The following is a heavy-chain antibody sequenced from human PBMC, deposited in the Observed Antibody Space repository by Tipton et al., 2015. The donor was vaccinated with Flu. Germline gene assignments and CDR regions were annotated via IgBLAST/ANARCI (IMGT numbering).Heavy chain of an antibody. J-gene: IGHJ6*02. CDR1: GGSFSGYY. D-gene: IGHD2-8*01. CDR2: INHSGST. CDR3: ARGNGFYYFGMDV. Sequence: TLSLTCAVYGGSFSGYYWSWIRQPPGKGLEWIGEINHSGSTNYNPPLKSRVTISVDTSKNQFSLKLSSVTAADTAVYYCARGNGFYYFGMDVWGQGTTVTVSS. V-gene: IGHV4-34*01.